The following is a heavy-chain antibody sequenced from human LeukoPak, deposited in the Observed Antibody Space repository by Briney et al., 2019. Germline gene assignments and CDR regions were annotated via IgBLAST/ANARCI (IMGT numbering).Heavy chain of an antibody. J-gene: IGHJ4*02. D-gene: IGHD3-3*01. CDR3: ARSNTYYDFWSGYSIPSYFDY. CDR1: GGSISSYY. V-gene: IGHV4-4*09. CDR2: IYTSGST. Sequence: SETLSLTCTVSGGSISSYYWSWIRQPPGKGLEWIGYIYTSGSTNYNPSLKSRVTISVDTSKNQFSLKLSSVTAADTAVYYCARSNTYYDFWSGYSIPSYFDYWGQGTLVTVSS.